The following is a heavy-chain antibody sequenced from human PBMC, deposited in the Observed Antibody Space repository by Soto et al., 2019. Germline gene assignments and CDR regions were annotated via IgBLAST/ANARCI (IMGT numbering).Heavy chain of an antibody. J-gene: IGHJ5*02. D-gene: IGHD6-13*01. Sequence: ESLKISCKGSGYSFTSYWISGVRQMPGKGLEWMGRIDPSDSYTNYSPSFQGHVTISADKSISTAYLQWSSLKASDTAMYYCARRHSSSSAFDPWGQGTLVTVSS. CDR1: GYSFTSYW. CDR3: ARRHSSSSAFDP. V-gene: IGHV5-10-1*01. CDR2: IDPSDSYT.